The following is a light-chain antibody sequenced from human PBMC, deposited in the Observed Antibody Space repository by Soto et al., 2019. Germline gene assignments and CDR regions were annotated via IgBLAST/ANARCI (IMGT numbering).Light chain of an antibody. CDR3: QPRSNSWT. V-gene: IGKV3-11*01. CDR1: QSVSRY. Sequence: EIVLTQSPATLSLSPGESATLSCRASQSVSRYLAWYQQKPGQTPRLLIYDASNRATGIPARFNGSGSGTDFTLTISSLEPEDFALYSSQPRSNSWTFGQGTKLDIK. CDR2: DAS. J-gene: IGKJ1*01.